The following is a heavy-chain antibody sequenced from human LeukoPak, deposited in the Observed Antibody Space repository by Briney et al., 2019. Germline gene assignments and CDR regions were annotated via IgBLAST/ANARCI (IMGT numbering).Heavy chain of an antibody. D-gene: IGHD1-26*01. CDR3: ARQRHGGSYYKVDYYYYMDV. CDR1: GYSFTSYW. J-gene: IGHJ6*03. CDR2: IYPDYSDT. V-gene: IGHV5-51*01. Sequence: GESLKISCKGSGYSFTSYWIGWVRQMPGKGLEWMGIIYPDYSDTRYSPSFQGQVTISADKSISTAYLQWSSLKASDTAMYYCARQRHGGSYYKVDYYYYMDVWGKGTTVTVSS.